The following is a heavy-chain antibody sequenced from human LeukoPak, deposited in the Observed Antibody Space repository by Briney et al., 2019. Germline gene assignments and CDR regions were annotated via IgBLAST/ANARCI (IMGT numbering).Heavy chain of an antibody. V-gene: IGHV3-48*02. J-gene: IGHJ6*02. CDR2: ISSSSSTI. Sequence: GGSLRLSCAASGFTSSSYSMNWVRQAPGKGREWVSYISSSSSTIYYADSVKGRFTISRDNAKNSLYLQMNSLRDEDTAVYYCASTEGVPAASFYYYYYGMDVWGQGTTVTVSS. D-gene: IGHD2-2*01. CDR1: GFTSSSYS. CDR3: ASTEGVPAASFYYYYYGMDV.